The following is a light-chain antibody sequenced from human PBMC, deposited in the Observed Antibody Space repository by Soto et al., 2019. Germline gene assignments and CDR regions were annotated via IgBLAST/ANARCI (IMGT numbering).Light chain of an antibody. CDR1: QSVSRSY. Sequence: EIVLTQSPGTLSLSPGERATLSCRASQSVSRSYLAWYHQKPGQTPRLLVYGASSRATGTPDRFSGSGSGTDFTLTISRLEPEDFAVYYCQQHGSSPITFGQGTRLEIK. J-gene: IGKJ5*01. CDR2: GAS. CDR3: QQHGSSPIT. V-gene: IGKV3-20*01.